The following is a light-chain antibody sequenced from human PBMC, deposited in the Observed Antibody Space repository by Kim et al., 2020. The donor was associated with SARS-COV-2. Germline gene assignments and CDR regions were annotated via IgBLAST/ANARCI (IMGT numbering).Light chain of an antibody. J-gene: IGKJ2*01. Sequence: ETVLTQSPGTLSLSPGERATLSCRASERLTSGYLAWYQQKPGQAPSLLIYGAYYKATGIPDRFSGSGSGTDFTLTISRLEPEDFAVYYCQQYGSSPYTFGQGTKLEI. CDR1: ERLTSGY. V-gene: IGKV3-20*01. CDR3: QQYGSSPYT. CDR2: GAY.